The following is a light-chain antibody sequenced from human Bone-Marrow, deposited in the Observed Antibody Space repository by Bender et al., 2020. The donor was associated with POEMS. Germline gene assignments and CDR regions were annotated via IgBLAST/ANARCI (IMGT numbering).Light chain of an antibody. CDR3: SSYTSSSTWV. CDR2: DLT. Sequence: QSALTQPASVSGSPGQSITISCTGTSDIDVYKYASWYQHHPGKAPKLMLSDLTNRPSGVSNRFSGSKSANTASLTISGLQADDEAVYYCSSYTSSSTWVFGGGTKLTVL. V-gene: IGLV2-14*03. CDR1: SDIDVYKY. J-gene: IGLJ3*02.